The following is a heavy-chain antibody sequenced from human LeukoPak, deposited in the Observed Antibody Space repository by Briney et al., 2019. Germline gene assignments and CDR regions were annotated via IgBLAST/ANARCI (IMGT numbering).Heavy chain of an antibody. V-gene: IGHV1-2*02. D-gene: IGHD5-18*01. CDR3: ARPEYRYGYILDY. CDR2: IKPDSGAT. J-gene: IGHJ4*02. CDR1: GYTFTGHY. Sequence: GASVKVSCKASGYTFTGHYIHWVRQAPGQGLEWMGWIKPDSGATNYAQKFQGRVTMTRDTSISTAHMELNRLTSDDTAVYYCARPEYRYGYILDYWGQGNLVTVSS.